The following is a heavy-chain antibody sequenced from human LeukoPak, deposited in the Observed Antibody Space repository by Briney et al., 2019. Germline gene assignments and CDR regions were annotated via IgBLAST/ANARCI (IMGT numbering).Heavy chain of an antibody. V-gene: IGHV1-3*01. D-gene: IGHD5-12*01. CDR1: GYTFTSYA. CDR2: INAGNGNT. CDR3: ARRQVATQNFDY. Sequence: ASVKVSCKASGYTFTSYAMHWVRQAPGQRLEWMGWINAGNGNTKYSQKFQGRVTITRDTSASTAYMELSSLRSEDTAVYYCARRQVATQNFDYWGQGTLVTVSS. J-gene: IGHJ4*02.